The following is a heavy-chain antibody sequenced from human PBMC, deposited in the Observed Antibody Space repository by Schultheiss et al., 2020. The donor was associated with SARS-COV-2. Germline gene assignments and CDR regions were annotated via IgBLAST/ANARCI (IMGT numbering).Heavy chain of an antibody. CDR2: IYHSGST. Sequence: ESLKISCAVSGYSISSGYYWGWIRQPPGKGLEWIGSIYHSGSTYYNPSLKSRVTISVDTSKNQFSLKLSSVTAADTAVYYCARPIYSSSDRNDYWGQGTLVTVSS. V-gene: IGHV4-38-2*01. CDR1: GYSISSGYY. J-gene: IGHJ4*02. CDR3: ARPIYSSSDRNDY. D-gene: IGHD6-13*01.